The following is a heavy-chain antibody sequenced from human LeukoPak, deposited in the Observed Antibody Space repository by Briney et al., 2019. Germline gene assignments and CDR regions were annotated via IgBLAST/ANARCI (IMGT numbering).Heavy chain of an antibody. J-gene: IGHJ6*02. V-gene: IGHV1-2*04. CDR3: ARGIAVAVHYYYYGMDV. Sequence: ASVKVSCKASGYTFTGYYMHWVRRAPGQGLEWMGWINPNSGGTNYAQKFQGWVTMTRDTSISTAYMELSRLRSDDTAVYYCARGIAVAVHYYYYGMDVWGQGTTVTVSS. CDR2: INPNSGGT. CDR1: GYTFTGYY. D-gene: IGHD6-19*01.